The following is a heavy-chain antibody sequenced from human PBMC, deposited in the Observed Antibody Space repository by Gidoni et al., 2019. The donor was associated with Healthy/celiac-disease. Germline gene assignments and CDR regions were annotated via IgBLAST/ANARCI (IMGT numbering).Heavy chain of an antibody. D-gene: IGHD3-22*01. J-gene: IGHJ4*02. CDR1: GFTFSSSA. V-gene: IGHV3-23*01. Sequence: EVQLLESGGGLVQPGGSLRLSCAASGFTFSSSAMSWVRQAPGKGLGWVSAISGSGGSTYYADSVKGRFTISRDNSKNTLYLQMNSLRAEDTAVYYCAKDRYDSSGYYSEFDYWGQGTLVTVSS. CDR3: AKDRYDSSGYYSEFDY. CDR2: ISGSGGST.